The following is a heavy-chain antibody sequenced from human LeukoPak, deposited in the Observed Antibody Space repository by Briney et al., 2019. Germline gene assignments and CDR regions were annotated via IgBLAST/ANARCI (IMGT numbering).Heavy chain of an antibody. D-gene: IGHD2-15*01. Sequence: GGSLRLSCTASGFTFGDYAMSWFRQAPGKGLEWVGFIRSKAYGGTTEYAASVKGRFTISRDDSKSIAYLQMNSLKTEDTAVYYCIREGCSGGSCSDDYWGQGTLVTVSS. J-gene: IGHJ4*02. CDR1: GFTFGDYA. CDR2: IRSKAYGGTT. V-gene: IGHV3-49*03. CDR3: IREGCSGGSCSDDY.